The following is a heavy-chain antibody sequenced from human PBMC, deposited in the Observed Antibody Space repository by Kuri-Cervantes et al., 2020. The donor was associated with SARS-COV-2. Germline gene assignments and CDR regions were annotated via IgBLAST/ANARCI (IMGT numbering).Heavy chain of an antibody. D-gene: IGHD3-22*01. V-gene: IGHV3-30*02. CDR1: GFTFSSYG. CDR3: AKDRDYYDSSGSSFDY. J-gene: IGHJ4*02. CDR2: IWYDGSNK. Sequence: GESLKISCAASGFTFSSYGMHWVRQAPGKGLEWVAVIWYDGSNKYYADSVKGRFTISRDNSKNTLYLQMNSLRAEDTAVYYCAKDRDYYDSSGSSFDYRGQGTLVTVSS.